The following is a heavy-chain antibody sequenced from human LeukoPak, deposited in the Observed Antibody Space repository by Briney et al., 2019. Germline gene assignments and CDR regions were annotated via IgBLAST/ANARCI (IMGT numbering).Heavy chain of an antibody. CDR1: GFTFSSYE. CDR3: ARGEGGNSEGYFDY. CDR2: ISSSGSTI. V-gene: IGHV3-48*03. Sequence: PGGSLRLSCAASGFTFSSYEMNWVRQAPGKGLEWVSYISSSGSTIYYADSVKGRFTISRDNAKNSLYLQMNSLRAEDTAVYYCARGEGGNSEGYFDYWGQGTLVTVSS. J-gene: IGHJ4*02. D-gene: IGHD4-23*01.